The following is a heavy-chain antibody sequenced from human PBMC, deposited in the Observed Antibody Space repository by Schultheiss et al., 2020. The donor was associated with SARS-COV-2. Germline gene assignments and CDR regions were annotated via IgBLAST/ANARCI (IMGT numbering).Heavy chain of an antibody. CDR1: GGSFSGYY. Sequence: SETLSLTCAVYGGSFSGYYWSWIRQPPGKGLEWIGEINHSGSTNYNPSLKSRVTISVDTSKNQFSLKLSSVTAADTAVYYCARGVEMATNYWGQGTLVTVSS. CDR3: ARGVEMATNY. D-gene: IGHD5-24*01. CDR2: INHSGST. V-gene: IGHV4-34*01. J-gene: IGHJ4*02.